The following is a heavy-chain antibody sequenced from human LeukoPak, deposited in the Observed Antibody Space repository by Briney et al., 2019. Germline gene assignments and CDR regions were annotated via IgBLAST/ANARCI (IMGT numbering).Heavy chain of an antibody. V-gene: IGHV1-2*06. D-gene: IGHD3-10*01. J-gene: IGHJ4*02. CDR1: GYTLTGYY. CDR2: INPNSGGT. Sequence: EASVKVSCKASGYTLTGYYMHWVRQAPGQGLEWMGRINPNSGGTNYAQKFQGRVTMTRDTSISTAYMELSRLRSDDTAVYYCARDPGQYYYGSGSPDYWGQGTLVTVSS. CDR3: ARDPGQYYYGSGSPDY.